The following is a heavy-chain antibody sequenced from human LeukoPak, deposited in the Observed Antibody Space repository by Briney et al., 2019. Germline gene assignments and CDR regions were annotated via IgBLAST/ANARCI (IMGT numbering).Heavy chain of an antibody. CDR3: ARDSWVGSWYLDH. J-gene: IGHJ4*02. D-gene: IGHD6-13*01. Sequence: GGSLRLSCTTSGFFFSSYGLHWVRQAPGKGLEWVAVIWYDGSKEYYADSMKGRFTISRDDSKNTLYLQMNSLRAEDTAVYYCARDSWVGSWYLDHWGQGTPVTVSS. V-gene: IGHV3-33*01. CDR1: GFFFSSYG. CDR2: IWYDGSKE.